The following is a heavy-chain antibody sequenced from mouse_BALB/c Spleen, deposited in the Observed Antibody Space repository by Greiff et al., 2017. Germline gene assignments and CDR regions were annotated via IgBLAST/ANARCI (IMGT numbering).Heavy chain of an antibody. Sequence: EVQLQQSGPELVKPGASVKISCKTSGYTFTDYTMHWVKQSHGKGLEWIGGINPNTGGTSYNQKFKGKATLTVDKSSSTAYIELRSLTSEDSAVDNYESGITGGAWYFDDWGAGTTVTVSA. CDR1: GYTFTDYT. J-gene: IGHJ1*01. CDR2: INPNTGGT. D-gene: IGHD2-4*01. CDR3: ESGITGGAWYFDD. V-gene: IGHV1-18*01.